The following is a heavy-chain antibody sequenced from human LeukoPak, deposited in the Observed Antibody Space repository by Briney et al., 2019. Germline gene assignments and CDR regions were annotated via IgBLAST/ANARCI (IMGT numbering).Heavy chain of an antibody. CDR2: ISSNGGST. Sequence: PGGSLRLSCSASGFTFSSYAMHWVRQAPGKGLEYVSAISSNGGSTYYADSVKGRFTISRDNSKNTLYLQMSSLRAEDTAVYYCVKGGDELTYYFDYWGQGTLVTVSP. CDR3: VKGGDELTYYFDY. D-gene: IGHD3-10*01. CDR1: GFTFSSYA. V-gene: IGHV3-64D*06. J-gene: IGHJ4*02.